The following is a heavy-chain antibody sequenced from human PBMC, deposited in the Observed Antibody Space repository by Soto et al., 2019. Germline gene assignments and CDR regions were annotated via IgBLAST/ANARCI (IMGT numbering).Heavy chain of an antibody. V-gene: IGHV3-11*01. CDR1: GFTFSDYY. J-gene: IGHJ6*02. CDR2: ISSSGSTI. Sequence: SLKISCAASGFTFSDYYMSWIRQAPGKGLEWVSYISSSGSTIYYADSVKGRFTISRDNAKNSLYLQMNSLRAEDTAVYYCARVSRPLGYGMDVWGQGTTVTVSS. CDR3: ARVSRPLGYGMDV.